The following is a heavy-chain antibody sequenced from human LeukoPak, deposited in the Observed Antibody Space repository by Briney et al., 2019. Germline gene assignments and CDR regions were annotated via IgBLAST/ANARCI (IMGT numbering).Heavy chain of an antibody. Sequence: PSETLSLTCTVSGGSISGYYWSWIRQPPGTGLEWIGYIYYSGSTNYNPSLKSRVTISVDMSKNQFSLNLSSVTAADTAVYYCARGVVDNSGWYFDYWGQGTLVTVSS. J-gene: IGHJ4*02. CDR2: IYYSGST. CDR3: ARGVVDNSGWYFDY. D-gene: IGHD6-19*01. CDR1: GGSISGYY. V-gene: IGHV4-59*01.